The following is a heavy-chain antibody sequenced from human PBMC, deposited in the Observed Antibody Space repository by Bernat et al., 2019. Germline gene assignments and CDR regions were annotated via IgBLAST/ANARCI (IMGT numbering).Heavy chain of an antibody. V-gene: IGHV1-3*01. J-gene: IGHJ6*02. D-gene: IGHD3-10*01. CDR1: GYIFNTYA. Sequence: QVQLLQSGTEVKKPGASVLVSCKASGYIFNTYAVHWVRQAPGQGLEWMGWINEVNGNSRYSQKFQGRLTINWDTSANTAYMELSSLTSEDTAVYYCERDRPTVSGTYGMDVWGPGTTGSVSS. CDR3: ERDRPTVSGTYGMDV. CDR2: INEVNGNS.